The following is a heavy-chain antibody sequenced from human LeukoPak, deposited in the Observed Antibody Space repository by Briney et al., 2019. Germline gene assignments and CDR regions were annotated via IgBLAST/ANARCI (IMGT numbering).Heavy chain of an antibody. Sequence: GGSLRLSCAASGSTFSSYEMNWVRQAPGKGLEWVSYIDSSGSNIHYADSVKGRFTISRDNAKNSLYLQMNSLRAEDTAVYYCARSELGYNYHYMDVWGKGTTVTISS. CDR1: GSTFSSYE. J-gene: IGHJ6*03. V-gene: IGHV3-48*03. CDR3: ARSELGYNYHYMDV. CDR2: IDSSGSNI. D-gene: IGHD3-10*01.